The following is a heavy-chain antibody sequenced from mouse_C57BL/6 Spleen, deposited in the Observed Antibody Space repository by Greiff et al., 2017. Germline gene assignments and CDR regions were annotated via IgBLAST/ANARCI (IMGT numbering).Heavy chain of an antibody. CDR3: AYGSSPYAMDY. V-gene: IGHV1-52*01. CDR1: GYTFTSYW. Sequence: QVQLQQPGAELVRPGSSVKLSCKASGYTFTSYWMHWVKQRPIQGLEWIGNIDPSDSETHYNQKFKDKATLTVDKSSSTAYMQHSSLTSEDSAVYYCAYGSSPYAMDYWGQGTSVTVSS. J-gene: IGHJ4*01. D-gene: IGHD1-1*01. CDR2: IDPSDSET.